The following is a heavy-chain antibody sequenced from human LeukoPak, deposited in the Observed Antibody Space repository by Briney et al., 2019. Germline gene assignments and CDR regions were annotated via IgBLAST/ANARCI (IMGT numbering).Heavy chain of an antibody. J-gene: IGHJ4*02. CDR2: ISGSGGST. CDR3: AKDGGGAVVVIKYYFDY. Sequence: GGSLRLSCAASGFTFSSYGMSWVRQAPGKGLEWVSAISGSGGSTYYADSVKGRFTISRDNSKNTLYLQMNSLRAEDTAVYYCAKDGGGAVVVIKYYFDYWGQGTLVTVSS. CDR1: GFTFSSYG. D-gene: IGHD3-22*01. V-gene: IGHV3-23*01.